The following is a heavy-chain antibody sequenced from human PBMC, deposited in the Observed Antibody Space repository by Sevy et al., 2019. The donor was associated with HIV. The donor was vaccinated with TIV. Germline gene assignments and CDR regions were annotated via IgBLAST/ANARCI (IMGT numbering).Heavy chain of an antibody. CDR3: ARGGSSSSFYYYGMDV. CDR1: GGTFSSYA. Sequence: ASVKVSCKASGGTFSSYAISWVRQAPGQGLEWMGGIIPIFGTANYAQKFQGRVTITADESTSTAYMELSSLRSEDTAVYYCARGGSSSSFYYYGMDVWGQGTTVTVSS. J-gene: IGHJ6*02. V-gene: IGHV1-69*13. D-gene: IGHD6-6*01. CDR2: IIPIFGTA.